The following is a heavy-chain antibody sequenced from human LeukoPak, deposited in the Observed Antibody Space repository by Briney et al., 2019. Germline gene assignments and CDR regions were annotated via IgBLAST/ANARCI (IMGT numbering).Heavy chain of an antibody. CDR3: AINRAPDVDTAMAY. CDR1: GFIINSYS. J-gene: IGHJ4*02. D-gene: IGHD5-18*01. CDR2: IRSSGGTI. Sequence: GGSLRLSCAASGFIINSYSMNWVRQAPGKGLEWVSYIRSSGGTIYYADSVKGRFTISRDNAKNSLYLQMNSLRAEDTAVYYCAINRAPDVDTAMAYWGQGTLVTVSS. V-gene: IGHV3-48*04.